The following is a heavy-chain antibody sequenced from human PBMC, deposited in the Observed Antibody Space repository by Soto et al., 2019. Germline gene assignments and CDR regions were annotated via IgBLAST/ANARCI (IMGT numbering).Heavy chain of an antibody. CDR3: ARVQLMFHWFDP. D-gene: IGHD2-8*01. J-gene: IGHJ5*02. CDR2: ISSSSSYI. V-gene: IGHV3-21*01. CDR1: GFTFSSYS. Sequence: GGSLRLSCAASGFTFSSYSMNWVRQAPGKGLEWVSSISSSSSYIYYADSVKGRFTISRDNAKNSLYLQMNSLRAEDTAVYYCARVQLMFHWFDPWGQGTLVTVSS.